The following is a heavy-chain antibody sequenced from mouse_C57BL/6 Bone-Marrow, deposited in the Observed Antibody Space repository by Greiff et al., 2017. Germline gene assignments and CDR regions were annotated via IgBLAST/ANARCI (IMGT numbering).Heavy chain of an antibody. Sequence: EVKVVESGEGLVKPGGSLKLSCAASGFTFSSYAMSWVRQTPEKRLEWVAYISSGGDYIYYADTVKGRFTISRDNARNTLYLQMSSLKSEATAMYYCTRRKVTVYYFDYWGQGTTLTVSS. V-gene: IGHV5-9-1*02. J-gene: IGHJ2*01. CDR1: GFTFSSYA. D-gene: IGHD2-1*01. CDR2: ISSGGDYI. CDR3: TRRKVTVYYFDY.